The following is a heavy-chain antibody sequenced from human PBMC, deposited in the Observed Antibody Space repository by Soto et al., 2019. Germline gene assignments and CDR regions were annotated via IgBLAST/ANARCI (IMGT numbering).Heavy chain of an antibody. V-gene: IGHV3-33*01. CDR3: ARDGHYSSDLYARVGRIDF. CDR2: IWYDGSKK. D-gene: IGHD3-22*01. Sequence: QVRLVESGGAVVQPGRSLRLSCAASGFLFGGYGMHWVRQAPGKGLHWVAVIWYDGSKKYYSESVKGRFTITRDNSNKTVYLQMNTLRADDTGIYYCARDGHYSSDLYARVGRIDFWGQGTVVSVSS. J-gene: IGHJ4*02. CDR1: GFLFGGYG.